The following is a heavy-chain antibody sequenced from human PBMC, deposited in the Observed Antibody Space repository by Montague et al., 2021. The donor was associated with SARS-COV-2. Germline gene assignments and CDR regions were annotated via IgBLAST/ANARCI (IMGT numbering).Heavy chain of an antibody. CDR3: ARGLPVTTLFYYFGMDV. Sequence: SETLSLTCAVYGGSFSGNYWSWFRQPPGKGLEWIGEINHYGSTNXSPSLKSRVTMSVDTSKNQFSLKLSSVTAADTAVYYCARGLPVTTLFYYFGMDVWGQGTTVTVSS. CDR2: INHYGST. V-gene: IGHV4-34*01. J-gene: IGHJ6*02. D-gene: IGHD4-11*01. CDR1: GGSFSGNY.